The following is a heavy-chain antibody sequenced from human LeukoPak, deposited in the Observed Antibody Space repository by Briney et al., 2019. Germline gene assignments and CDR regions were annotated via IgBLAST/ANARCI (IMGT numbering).Heavy chain of an antibody. CDR3: ARRARATTGGDYFDY. V-gene: IGHV4-59*08. CDR1: GGSISSYY. D-gene: IGHD1-1*01. J-gene: IGHJ4*02. Sequence: PSETLSLTCTVSGGSISSYYWTWIRQPPGKGLEWIGYIYYSGNTNYNPSLKSRVTISLDTSRNQFSLKLSSVTAADTAVYYRARRARATTGGDYFDYWGQGTLVTVSS. CDR2: IYYSGNT.